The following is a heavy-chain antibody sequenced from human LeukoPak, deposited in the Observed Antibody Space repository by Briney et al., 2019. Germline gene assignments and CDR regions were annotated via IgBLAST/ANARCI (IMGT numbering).Heavy chain of an antibody. D-gene: IGHD3-22*01. CDR2: ISSSGNTM. CDR3: VRPSQYYDSSDYGVSHYYMDV. V-gene: IGHV3-48*03. CDR1: GFTFGSYE. Sequence: GGSLRLSCAASGFTFGSYEMNWVRQAPGKGLEWVSYISSSGNTMYYVDSVKGRFTISRDNAKNSLYLQMYSLRAEDTAVYYCVRPSQYYDSSDYGVSHYYMDVWGRGTTVTVSS. J-gene: IGHJ6*03.